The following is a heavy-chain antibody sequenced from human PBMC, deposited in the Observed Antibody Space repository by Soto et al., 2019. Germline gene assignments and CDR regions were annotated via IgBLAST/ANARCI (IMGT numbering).Heavy chain of an antibody. CDR3: ARESTRTTAPDY. V-gene: IGHV1-3*01. CDR1: GYTFTSYS. CDR2: FNAGSGNT. D-gene: IGHD4-17*01. J-gene: IGHJ4*02. Sequence: GASVKVSCKASGYTFTSYSMHWVRQAPGQRLEWMGWFNAGSGNTKYSQKFQGRVTITRDTSATTAYMELSSLRYEDTAVYYCARESTRTTAPDYWGQGTLVTVS.